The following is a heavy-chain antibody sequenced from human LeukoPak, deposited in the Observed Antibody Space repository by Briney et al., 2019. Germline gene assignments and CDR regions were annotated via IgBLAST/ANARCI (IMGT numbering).Heavy chain of an antibody. CDR2: IYSGGST. Sequence: PGGSLRLSCAASGFTVSSNYMSWVRQAPGKGLEWVSVIYSGGSTYYADSVKGRFTISRDNSKNTLYLQMNSLRAEDTAVYYCARVEDFYDILTGSPAPYYYYGMDVWGQGTTVTVSS. V-gene: IGHV3-53*01. CDR3: ARVEDFYDILTGSPAPYYYYGMDV. D-gene: IGHD3-9*01. J-gene: IGHJ6*02. CDR1: GFTVSSNY.